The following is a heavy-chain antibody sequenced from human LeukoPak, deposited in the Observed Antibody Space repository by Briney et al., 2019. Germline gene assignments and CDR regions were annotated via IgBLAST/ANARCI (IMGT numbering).Heavy chain of an antibody. D-gene: IGHD2-15*01. CDR1: GDSITNYF. J-gene: IGHJ4*02. CDR3: ARGRVAYSAYYFDY. V-gene: IGHV4-59*01. CDR2: IYYTGNT. Sequence: SEALSLTCTVSGDSITNYFWSWIRQPPGKGLEWIGYIYYTGNTNYKPSLKSRVTISVDTSTNQFSLRLRSVTAADTAVYYCARGRVAYSAYYFDYWGRGTLVTVSS.